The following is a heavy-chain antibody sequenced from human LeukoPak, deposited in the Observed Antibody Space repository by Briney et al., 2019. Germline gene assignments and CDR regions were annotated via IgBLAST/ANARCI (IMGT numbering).Heavy chain of an antibody. Sequence: GGSLRLSCAASGFTFSNYAMNWVRQAPGKGLEWVSVISGSGGTTYYADSVKGRFTISRDSSKNTLYLQMNSLRAEDTAVYYCAKVSGGGLYYDGMDVWGQGTTVTVSS. CDR1: GFTFSNYA. J-gene: IGHJ6*02. CDR3: AKVSGGGLYYDGMDV. D-gene: IGHD1-14*01. V-gene: IGHV3-23*01. CDR2: ISGSGGTT.